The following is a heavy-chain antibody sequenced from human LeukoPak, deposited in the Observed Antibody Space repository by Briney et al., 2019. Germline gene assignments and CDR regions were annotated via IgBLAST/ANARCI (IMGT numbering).Heavy chain of an antibody. D-gene: IGHD6-25*01. V-gene: IGHV3-74*01. Sequence: GSLRLSCAASAFSFRNYSMHWVRQAPGKGLVWVSRINSDGSSTNYADSVNGRFTISRDNAKSTLYLQMSSLRADYTAVYYCAREHSSVVSVDYWGQGTLVTVSS. CDR3: AREHSSVVSVDY. CDR2: INSDGSST. J-gene: IGHJ4*02. CDR1: AFSFRNYS.